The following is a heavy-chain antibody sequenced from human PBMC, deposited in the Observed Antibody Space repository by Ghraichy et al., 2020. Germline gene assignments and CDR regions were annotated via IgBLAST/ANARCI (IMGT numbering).Heavy chain of an antibody. CDR1: GFTFSSYS. CDR2: ISSSSSTI. CDR3: AREDGSGSIGQDVVVPAAIEGSAFDY. D-gene: IGHD2-2*02. V-gene: IGHV3-48*02. J-gene: IGHJ4*02. Sequence: GGSLRLSCAASGFTFSSYSMNWVRQAPGKGLEWVSYISSSSSTIYYADSVKGRFTISRDNAKNSLYLQMNSLRDEDTAVYYCAREDGSGSIGQDVVVPAAIEGSAFDYWGQGTLVTVSS.